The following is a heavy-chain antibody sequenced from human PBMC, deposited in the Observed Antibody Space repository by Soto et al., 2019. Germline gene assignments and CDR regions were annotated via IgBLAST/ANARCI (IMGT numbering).Heavy chain of an antibody. CDR2: IYYSGST. V-gene: IGHV4-59*01. D-gene: IGHD3-10*01. J-gene: IGHJ6*02. Sequence: SETLSLTCTVSGCSISSYYWSWIRQPPGKGLEWIGYIYYSGSTNYNPSLKSRVTISVDTSKNQFSLRLSSVTAADTAVYYCARDFGEGGMDVWGQGTTVTVSS. CDR3: ARDFGEGGMDV. CDR1: GCSISSYY.